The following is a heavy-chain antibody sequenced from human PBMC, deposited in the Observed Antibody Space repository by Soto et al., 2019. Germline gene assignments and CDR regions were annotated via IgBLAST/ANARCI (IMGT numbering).Heavy chain of an antibody. Sequence: PSETLSLTCTVSGGSISSYYWSWIRQPPGKGLEWIGYIYYSGSTNYNPSLKSRVTISVDTSKNQFSLKLSSVTAADTAVYYCARVRGGSGKSNWFDPWGQGTLVTVPQ. CDR3: ARVRGGSGKSNWFDP. CDR1: GGSISSYY. D-gene: IGHD2-15*01. V-gene: IGHV4-59*01. J-gene: IGHJ5*02. CDR2: IYYSGST.